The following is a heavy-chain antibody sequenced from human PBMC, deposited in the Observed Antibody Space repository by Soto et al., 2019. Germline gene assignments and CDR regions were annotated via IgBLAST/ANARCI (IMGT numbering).Heavy chain of an antibody. J-gene: IGHJ4*02. Sequence: QLQLQETGPGLVKPSETLSLTCTVSGASIKSRNYFWGWIRQPPGKGLEFVGSIHSSGGTYYNPSLKSRVTVSVDLSNSHFSLSLKSLTATDTAVSYCGRLSEAATGHTDFDFWGQGTLVTVSS. D-gene: IGHD2-15*01. V-gene: IGHV4-39*02. CDR1: GASIKSRNYF. CDR3: GRLSEAATGHTDFDF. CDR2: IHSSGGT.